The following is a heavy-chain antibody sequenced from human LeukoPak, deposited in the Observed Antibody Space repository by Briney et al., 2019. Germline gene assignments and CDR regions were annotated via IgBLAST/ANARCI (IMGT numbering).Heavy chain of an antibody. CDR3: VRADSSGWPDLDY. CDR1: GFAFSRFD. CDR2: IDTAGDT. Sequence: GGSLRLSCLASGFAFSRFDMHWVRPPTGKGLEWVSGIDTAGDTYYPDSVKGRFTISRENVKNSIYLHMNSLRAGDTAVYFCVRADSSGWPDLDYWGQGTLVTVSS. V-gene: IGHV3-13*01. J-gene: IGHJ4*02. D-gene: IGHD6-19*01.